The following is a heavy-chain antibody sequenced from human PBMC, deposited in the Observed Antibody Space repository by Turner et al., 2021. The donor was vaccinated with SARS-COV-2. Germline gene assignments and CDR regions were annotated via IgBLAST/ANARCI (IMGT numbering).Heavy chain of an antibody. Sequence: QVELVASGGGVLQPAWSLRLSCAASGFPFSAYALYWFRRAPGKGLEWLAVISFDGTNKNYADSVKGGFTISRDNSKNTLYLQVNSLGPDGTAVYYCARGSRLAADFWGQGTLVTVSS. CDR2: ISFDGTNK. CDR3: ARGSRLAADF. CDR1: GFPFSAYA. J-gene: IGHJ4*02. D-gene: IGHD6-25*01. V-gene: IGHV3-30*04.